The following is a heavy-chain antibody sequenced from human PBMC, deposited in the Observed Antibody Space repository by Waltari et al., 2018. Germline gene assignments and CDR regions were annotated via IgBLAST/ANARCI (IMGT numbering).Heavy chain of an antibody. V-gene: IGHV1-69*01. CDR1: GGTFSSYA. J-gene: IGHJ6*02. CDR3: ARGSEGHTIFGVVITPHRVYGMDV. D-gene: IGHD3-3*01. Sequence: QVQLVQSGAEVKKPGSSVKVSCKASGGTFSSYAISWVRQAPGQGLEWMGGIIPIFGTANYAQKFQGRVTSTADESTSTAYMELSSLRSEDTAVYYWARGSEGHTIFGVVITPHRVYGMDVWGQGTTVTVSS. CDR2: IIPIFGTA.